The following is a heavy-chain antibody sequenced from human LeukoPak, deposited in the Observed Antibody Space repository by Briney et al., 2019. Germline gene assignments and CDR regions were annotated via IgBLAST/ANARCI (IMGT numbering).Heavy chain of an antibody. J-gene: IGHJ4*02. V-gene: IGHV4-59*01. CDR2: IYYSGST. CDR3: ARDGNYGDYVFDY. D-gene: IGHD4-17*01. CDR1: GGSISSYY. Sequence: RASETLSLTCTVSGGSISSYYRSWIRQPPGKGLEWIGYIYYSGSTNYNPSLKSRVTISVDTSKNQFSLKLSSVTAADTAVYYCARDGNYGDYVFDYWGQGTLVTVSS.